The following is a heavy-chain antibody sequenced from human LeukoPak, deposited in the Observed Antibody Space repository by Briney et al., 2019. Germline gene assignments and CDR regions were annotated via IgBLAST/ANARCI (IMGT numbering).Heavy chain of an antibody. Sequence: GGSLRLSCAASGFTFDDYGMSWVRQAPGKGLEWVSGINWNGGSTGYADSVKGRFTISRDNAKNSLYLQMSSLRAEDTAVYYCARDTSHDIGGVRNAFDIWGQGTMVTVSS. CDR2: INWNGGST. CDR1: GFTFDDYG. V-gene: IGHV3-20*04. D-gene: IGHD3-16*01. J-gene: IGHJ3*02. CDR3: ARDTSHDIGGVRNAFDI.